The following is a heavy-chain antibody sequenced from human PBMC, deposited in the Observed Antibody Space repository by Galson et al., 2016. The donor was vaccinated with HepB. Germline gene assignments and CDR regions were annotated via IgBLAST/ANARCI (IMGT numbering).Heavy chain of an antibody. CDR2: IKSNGETA. D-gene: IGHD3-3*01. V-gene: IGHV3-48*01. CDR1: GFTFSSYS. Sequence: SLRLSCAASGFTFSSYSMNWVRQAPGKGLVWVSRIKSNGETADYADSVKGRFTISRDNAKNSLYLQMNGLRAEDTAVYYCARDSRATFGEPNWFDPWGQGTLVTVSS. J-gene: IGHJ5*02. CDR3: ARDSRATFGEPNWFDP.